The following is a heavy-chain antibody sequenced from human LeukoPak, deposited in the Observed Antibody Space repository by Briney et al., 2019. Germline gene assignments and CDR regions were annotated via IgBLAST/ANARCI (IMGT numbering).Heavy chain of an antibody. CDR1: RFTFSSYA. CDR3: ARDYREYSSSTHYRY. CDR2: ISYDGSNK. D-gene: IGHD6-6*01. V-gene: IGHV3-30-3*01. J-gene: IGHJ4*02. Sequence: GGSLRLSCAASRFTFSSYAMHWVRQAPGKGLEWVAVISYDGSNKYYADSVKGRFTISRDNSKNTLYLQMNSLRAEDTAVYYCARDYREYSSSTHYRYWGQGTLVTVSS.